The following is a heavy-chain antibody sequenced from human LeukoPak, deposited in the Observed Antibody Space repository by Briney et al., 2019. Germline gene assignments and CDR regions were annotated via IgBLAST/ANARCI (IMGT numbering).Heavy chain of an antibody. V-gene: IGHV4-59*01. CDR3: ASNTGTVFDY. CDR1: GGSFCGYY. CDR2: VYYSGST. J-gene: IGHJ4*02. D-gene: IGHD7-27*01. Sequence: SETLSLTCAVYGGSFCGYYWSWIHQPPGKGLEWIGYVYYSGSTEYNPSLRSRVTISLEMSKHQFSLNLTPVTAADTAVYYCASNTGTVFDYWGQGALVTVSS.